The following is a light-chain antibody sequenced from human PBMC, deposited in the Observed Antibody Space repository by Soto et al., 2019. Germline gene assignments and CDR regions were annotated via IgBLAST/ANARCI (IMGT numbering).Light chain of an antibody. CDR1: SSDVGAYNY. J-gene: IGLJ1*01. Sequence: QSALTQPASVSGSPGQSITVSCTGTSSDVGAYNYVSWYQQHPGKAPKLIISGVSNRPSGVSNRFSASKSGNTASLTISGLQAEDEADYYCISFTTSVTYVSGTGTKVTVL. V-gene: IGLV2-14*03. CDR3: ISFTTSVTYV. CDR2: GVS.